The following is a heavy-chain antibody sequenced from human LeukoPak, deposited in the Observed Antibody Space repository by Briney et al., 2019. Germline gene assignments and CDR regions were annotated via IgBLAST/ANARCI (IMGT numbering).Heavy chain of an antibody. J-gene: IGHJ4*02. CDR3: ARSPRITMIVVRGYYFDY. CDR2: IYYSGST. D-gene: IGHD3-22*01. V-gene: IGHV4-31*03. CDR1: GGSISSGGYY. Sequence: SETLSLTCTVSGGSISSGGYYWSWIRQHPGKGLEWIGYIYYSGSTYYNPSLKSRVTISVDTSKNQFSLKLSSVTAADTAVYYCARSPRITMIVVRGYYFDYWGQGTLVTVSS.